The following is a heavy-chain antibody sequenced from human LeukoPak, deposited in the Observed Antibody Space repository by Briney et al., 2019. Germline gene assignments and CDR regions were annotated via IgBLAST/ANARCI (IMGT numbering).Heavy chain of an antibody. D-gene: IGHD6-19*01. CDR3: AKEYSSGWSYWYFDL. CDR1: GFDFSDHG. CDR2: ISRHGSTK. J-gene: IGHJ2*01. V-gene: IGHV3-30*18. Sequence: GRSLRLSCAASGFDFSDHGMHWVRQAPGKGLEWVAVISRHGSTKIYAASVKGRFTISRDNSKNTMYLQMDSLRPEDTAVYFCAKEYSSGWSYWYFDLWGRGTLVTVSS.